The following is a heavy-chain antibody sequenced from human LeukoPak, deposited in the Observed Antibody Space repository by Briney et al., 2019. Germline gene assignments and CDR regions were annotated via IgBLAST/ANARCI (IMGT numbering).Heavy chain of an antibody. CDR3: ARAPLGRAADY. CDR1: GFIFSDYY. J-gene: IGHJ4*02. V-gene: IGHV3-11*06. Sequence: GGSLRLSCAASGFIFSDYYMSWIRQAPGKGLEWISYISSSSSYTNYADSVKGRFTISRDNAKNSLYLQMNSLRAEDTAVYYCARAPLGRAADYWGQGSLVTVSS. D-gene: IGHD7-27*01. CDR2: ISSSSSYT.